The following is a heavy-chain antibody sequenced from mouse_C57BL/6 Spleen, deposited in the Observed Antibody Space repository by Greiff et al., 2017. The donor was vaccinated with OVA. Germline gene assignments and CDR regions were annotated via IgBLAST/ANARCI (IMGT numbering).Heavy chain of an antibody. D-gene: IGHD2-2*01. CDR1: GYTFTSYW. CDR3: ARGGLRGRAWFAY. CDR2: INPSNGGT. V-gene: IGHV1-53*01. Sequence: QVHVKQPGTELVKPGASVKLSCKASGYTFTSYWMHWVKQRPGQGLEWIGNINPSNGGTNYNEKFKSKATLTVDKSSSTAYMQLSSLTSEDSAVYYCARGGLRGRAWFAYWGQGTLVTVSA. J-gene: IGHJ3*01.